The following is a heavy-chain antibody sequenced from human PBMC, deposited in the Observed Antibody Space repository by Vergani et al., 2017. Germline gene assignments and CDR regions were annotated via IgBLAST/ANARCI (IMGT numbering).Heavy chain of an antibody. D-gene: IGHD3-3*01. V-gene: IGHV4-4*02. CDR3: ARAPPHYDFWSGYYPYYFDY. J-gene: IGHJ4*02. Sequence: QVQLQESGPGLVKPSGTLSLTCAVSGGSISSSNWWSWVRQPPGKGLEWIGYIYYSGSTYYNPSLKSRVTISVDTSKNQFSLKLSSVTAADTAVYYCARAPPHYDFWSGYYPYYFDYWGQGTLVTVSS. CDR2: IYYSGST. CDR1: GGSISSSNW.